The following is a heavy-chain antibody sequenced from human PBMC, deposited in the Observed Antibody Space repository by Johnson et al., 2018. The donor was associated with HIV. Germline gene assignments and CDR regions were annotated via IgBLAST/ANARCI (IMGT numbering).Heavy chain of an antibody. J-gene: IGHJ3*02. Sequence: MMLVESGGGVVRPGGSLRLSCAASGFTFSSYDMHWVRQATGKGLEWVSAIGTAGDTYYPGSVKGRFTISRENAKNSLYLQMNSLRAGDTAVYYCARGRDSSGFNDAFDIWGQGTMVTVSS. V-gene: IGHV3-13*01. D-gene: IGHD3-22*01. CDR3: ARGRDSSGFNDAFDI. CDR2: IGTAGDT. CDR1: GFTFSSYD.